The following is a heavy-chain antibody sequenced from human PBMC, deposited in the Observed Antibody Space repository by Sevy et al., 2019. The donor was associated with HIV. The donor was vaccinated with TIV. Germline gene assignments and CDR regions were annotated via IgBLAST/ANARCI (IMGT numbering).Heavy chain of an antibody. V-gene: IGHV1-46*01. D-gene: IGHD3-10*01. J-gene: IGHJ6*02. CDR1: GYTFTSYY. CDR3: ARADYGSGSYSPYYYYYYGMDV. Sequence: ASVKVSSKASGYTFTSYYMHWVRQAPGQGLEWMGIINPSGGSTSYAQKYQGRVTMTRDMSTSTVYMELSSLRSEDTAVYYCARADYGSGSYSPYYYYYYGMDVWGQGTTVTVSS. CDR2: INPSGGST.